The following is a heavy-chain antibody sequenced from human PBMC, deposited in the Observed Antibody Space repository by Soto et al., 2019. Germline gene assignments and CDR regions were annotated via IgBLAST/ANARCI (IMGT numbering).Heavy chain of an antibody. CDR2: ISGSGGST. D-gene: IGHD3-22*01. CDR1: GFTFSSYA. J-gene: IGHJ3*02. V-gene: IGHV3-23*01. Sequence: GGSLRLSCAASGFTFSSYAMSWVRQAPGKGLEWVSAISGSGGSTYYADSVKGRFTISRDNSKNTLYLQMNSLRAEDTAVYYCAKALRYYYYDSSGHAFDIWGQGTMVTVSS. CDR3: AKALRYYYYDSSGHAFDI.